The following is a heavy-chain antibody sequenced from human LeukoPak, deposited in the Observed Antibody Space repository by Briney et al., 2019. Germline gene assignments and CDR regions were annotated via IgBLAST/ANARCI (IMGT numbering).Heavy chain of an antibody. CDR3: ARDLREDYYYMDV. CDR2: ISYDGSNK. CDR1: GFTFSSYG. V-gene: IGHV3-30*03. D-gene: IGHD1-26*01. J-gene: IGHJ6*03. Sequence: PGGSLRLSCAASGFTFSSYGMRWVRQAPGKGLEWVAVISYDGSNKYYADSVKGRFTISRDNSKNTLYLQMNSLRAEDTAVYYCARDLREDYYYMDVWGKGTTVTVSS.